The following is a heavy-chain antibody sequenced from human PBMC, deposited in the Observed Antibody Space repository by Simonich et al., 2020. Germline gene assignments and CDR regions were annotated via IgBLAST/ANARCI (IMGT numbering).Heavy chain of an antibody. V-gene: IGHV1-2*02. CDR2: SNTNRGGQ. CDR3: ARGGVQYYYYYMDV. Sequence: QVQLVQSGAEVKKPGASVKVSCKASGYTFTGYYMHWVRQAPGQGLEGMGGSNTNRGGQKYAQKFQGRVTMTRDTSISTAYMELSRLRSDDTAVYYCARGGVQYYYYYMDVWGKGTTVTVSS. CDR1: GYTFTGYY. J-gene: IGHJ6*03. D-gene: IGHD3-3*01.